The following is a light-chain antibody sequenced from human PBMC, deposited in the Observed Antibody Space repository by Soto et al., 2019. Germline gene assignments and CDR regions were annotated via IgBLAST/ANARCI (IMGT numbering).Light chain of an antibody. J-gene: IGKJ1*01. Sequence: EIVLTQSPGTLSLSPGERATLSCRASQSVTNNYVAWNQQKPGQAPRLLIHDASSRATGIPDRFSGGGSGTDFTLTISRLEPEDFAVYFCQQTAHSPLTFGQGTRVDIK. CDR1: QSVTNNY. CDR2: DAS. CDR3: QQTAHSPLT. V-gene: IGKV3-20*01.